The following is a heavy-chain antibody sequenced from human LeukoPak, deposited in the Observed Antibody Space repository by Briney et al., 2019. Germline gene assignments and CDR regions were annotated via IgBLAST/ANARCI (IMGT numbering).Heavy chain of an antibody. J-gene: IGHJ4*02. D-gene: IGHD6-6*01. V-gene: IGHV4-59*01. CDR2: IYYSGST. Sequence: SETLSLTCTVSGGSISNYYWSWIRQPPGKGLEWIGYIYYSGSTNYNPSLKSRVTISVDTSKNQFSLKLSSVTAADTAVYYCARLSSSFGSDFGYWGQGTLVTVSS. CDR3: ARLSSSFGSDFGY. CDR1: GGSISNYY.